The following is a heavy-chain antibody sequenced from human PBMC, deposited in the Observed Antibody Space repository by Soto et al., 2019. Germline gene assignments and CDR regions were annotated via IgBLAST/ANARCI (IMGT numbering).Heavy chain of an antibody. V-gene: IGHV4-34*01. CDR3: ARGGGIAVAGTVYYYGMDV. CDR2: INHSGST. D-gene: IGHD6-19*01. Sequence: SETLSLTCAVYGGSFSGYYWSWIRQPPGKGLEWIGEINHSGSTNYNPSLKSRVTISVDTSKNQFSLKLSSVTAADTAVYYCARGGGIAVAGTVYYYGMDVWGQGTTVTVSS. CDR1: GGSFSGYY. J-gene: IGHJ6*02.